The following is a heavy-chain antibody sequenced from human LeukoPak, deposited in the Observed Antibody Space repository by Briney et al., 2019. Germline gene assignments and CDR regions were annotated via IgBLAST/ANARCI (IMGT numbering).Heavy chain of an antibody. Sequence: ASVKVSCKASGYTFTSYDINWVRQATGRGLEWMGWMNPNSGNTGYAQKFQGRVTMTRNTSISTAYMELSSLRSEDTAVYYCARAKYYYDSSGPLLYYFDYWGQGTLVTVSS. CDR1: GYTFTSYD. J-gene: IGHJ4*02. D-gene: IGHD3-22*01. V-gene: IGHV1-8*01. CDR2: MNPNSGNT. CDR3: ARAKYYYDSSGPLLYYFDY.